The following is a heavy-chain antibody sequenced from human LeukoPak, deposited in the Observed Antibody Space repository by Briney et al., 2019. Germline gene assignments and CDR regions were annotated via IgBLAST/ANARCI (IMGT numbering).Heavy chain of an antibody. CDR2: IRRRDHGGTT. D-gene: IGHD1-7*01. CDR1: GFTFDDYL. CDR3: AREQLVGQRWNLHSPFAF. Sequence: GGSLRLSCATSGFTFDDYLMSWLRQAPGKGLEWVGFIRRRDHGGTTEYAASVKGRFTISRDDSASISYLQMNSLRNEDTAVYFCAREQLVGQRWNLHSPFAFWGQGTLVTVSS. J-gene: IGHJ4*02. V-gene: IGHV3-49*03.